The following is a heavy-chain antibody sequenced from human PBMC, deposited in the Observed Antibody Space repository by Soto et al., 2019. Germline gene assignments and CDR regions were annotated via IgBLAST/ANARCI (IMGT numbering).Heavy chain of an antibody. V-gene: IGHV5-51*01. CDR2: IYPGDSDT. CDR1: GYSFTSYW. Sequence: LGEFLKISCKGSGYSFTSYWIGWVRQMPGKGLEWMGIIYPGDSDTRYSPSFQGQVTISADKSISTAYLQWSSLKASDTAMYYCARRLDTAMVKGSAFAIWGQGTMVTVSS. CDR3: ARRLDTAMVKGSAFAI. J-gene: IGHJ3*02. D-gene: IGHD5-18*01.